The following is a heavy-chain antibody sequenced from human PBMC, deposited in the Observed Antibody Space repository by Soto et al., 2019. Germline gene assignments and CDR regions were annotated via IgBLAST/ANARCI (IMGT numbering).Heavy chain of an antibody. V-gene: IGHV3-7*01. Sequence: PGGSLRLSCATSGFSFSSYWMTWVRRAPGKGLEWVANIKQDGSEEYYLDSVKGRFTISRDNAGNSLFLQMNSLRVEDTALYYCVRSGNSRNGGFDPWGQGTLVTVPS. J-gene: IGHJ5*02. CDR3: VRSGNSRNGGFDP. D-gene: IGHD5-12*01. CDR1: GFSFSSYW. CDR2: IKQDGSEE.